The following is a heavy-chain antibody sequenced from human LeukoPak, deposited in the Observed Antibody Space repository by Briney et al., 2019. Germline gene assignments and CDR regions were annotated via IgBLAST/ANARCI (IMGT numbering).Heavy chain of an antibody. CDR3: AREVGPWELRSADAFDI. CDR2: IYYSGST. V-gene: IGHV4-59*01. D-gene: IGHD1-26*01. CDR1: GGSISSYY. Sequence: SETLSLTCTVSGGSISSYYRSWIRQPPGKGLEWIGYIYYSGSTNYNPSLKSRVTISVDTSKNQFSLKLSSVTAADTAVYYCAREVGPWELRSADAFDIWGQGTMVTVSS. J-gene: IGHJ3*02.